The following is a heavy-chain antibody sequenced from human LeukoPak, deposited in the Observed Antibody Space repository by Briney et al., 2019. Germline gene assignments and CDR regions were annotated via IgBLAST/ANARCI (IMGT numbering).Heavy chain of an antibody. CDR3: ARAIRTTPDAFDI. J-gene: IGHJ3*02. CDR2: IIPIFGTA. Sequence: GASVKVSCKASRGTFSSYAISWVRQAPGQGLEWMGGIIPIFGTANYAQKSQGRVTITADESTSTAYMELSSLRSEDTAVYYCARAIRTTPDAFDIWGQGTMVTVSS. CDR1: RGTFSSYA. D-gene: IGHD4-11*01. V-gene: IGHV1-69*13.